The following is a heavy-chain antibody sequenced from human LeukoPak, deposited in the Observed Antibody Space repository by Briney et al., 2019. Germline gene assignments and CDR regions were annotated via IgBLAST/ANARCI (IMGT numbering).Heavy chain of an antibody. CDR1: GGSFSGYY. Sequence: SETLSLTCAVYGGSFSGYYWSWIRQPPGKGLEWIGEINHSGSTNYNPSLKSRVTISVDTSKNQFSLKLSSVTAADTAVYYCARAHNDDGDYSLGYWGQGTLVTVSS. V-gene: IGHV4-34*01. D-gene: IGHD4-17*01. CDR3: ARAHNDDGDYSLGY. CDR2: INHSGST. J-gene: IGHJ4*02.